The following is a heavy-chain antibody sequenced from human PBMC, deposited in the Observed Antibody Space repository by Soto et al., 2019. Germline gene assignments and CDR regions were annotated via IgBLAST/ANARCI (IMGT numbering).Heavy chain of an antibody. V-gene: IGHV1-69*01. CDR3: AYRVPSMIVYYRLED. J-gene: IGHJ4*02. Sequence: QVQLVQSGAAVKKPGSSVKVSCKASGGSFSSYVMNWVRQAPGQGLEWMGGILPLFGTTNYAQQFRGRVTITADESMSRAYMELTGLRSEDTAIDYCAYRVPSMIVYYRLEDWGQGSLVTVSS. CDR2: ILPLFGTT. D-gene: IGHD3-22*01. CDR1: GGSFSSYV.